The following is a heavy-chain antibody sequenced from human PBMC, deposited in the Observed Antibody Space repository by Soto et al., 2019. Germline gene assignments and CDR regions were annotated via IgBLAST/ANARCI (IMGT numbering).Heavy chain of an antibody. CDR2: IYYSGST. Sequence: SETLSLTCTVSGGSISSYYWSWIRQPPGKGLEWIGYIYYSGSTNYNPSLKSRVTISVDTSKNQFSLKLSSVTAADTAVYYWARHDSSGYLGDGDWFDPWGQGTLVTVSS. D-gene: IGHD3-22*01. CDR3: ARHDSSGYLGDGDWFDP. V-gene: IGHV4-59*01. CDR1: GGSISSYY. J-gene: IGHJ5*02.